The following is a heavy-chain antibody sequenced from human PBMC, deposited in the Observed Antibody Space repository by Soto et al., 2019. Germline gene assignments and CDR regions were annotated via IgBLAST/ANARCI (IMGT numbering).Heavy chain of an antibody. D-gene: IGHD2-15*01. CDR2: IYYSGST. V-gene: IGHV4-39*01. CDR3: ARHSATVRDLNCSGGSCYAHDAFDI. Sequence: QLQLQESGPGLVKPSETLSLTCTVSGGSISSSSYYWGWIRQPPGKGLEWIGSIYYSGSTYYNTSLKSRVTISVDTSKNQFSLKLSSVTAADTAVYYCARHSATVRDLNCSGGSCYAHDAFDIWGQGTMVTVSS. CDR1: GGSISSSSYY. J-gene: IGHJ3*02.